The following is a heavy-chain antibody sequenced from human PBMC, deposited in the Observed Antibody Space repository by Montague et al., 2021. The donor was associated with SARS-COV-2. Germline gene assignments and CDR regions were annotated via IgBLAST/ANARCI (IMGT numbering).Heavy chain of an antibody. Sequence: PALVKPTQTLTLTCTFSGFSLSTSGVGVGWIRQPPGKALEWLALIYWDDDKRYSPSLKSRLTITKDTSKNQVVLTMTNMDPVDTATYYCAHDRVTMIVVAKADAFDXWGRGTMVTVSS. CDR3: AHDRVTMIVVAKADAFDX. D-gene: IGHD3-22*01. J-gene: IGHJ3*02. V-gene: IGHV2-5*02. CDR1: GFSLSTSGVG. CDR2: IYWDDDK.